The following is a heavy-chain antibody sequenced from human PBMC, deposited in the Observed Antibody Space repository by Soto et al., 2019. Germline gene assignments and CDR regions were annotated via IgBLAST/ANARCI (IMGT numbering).Heavy chain of an antibody. J-gene: IGHJ6*03. CDR2: IYHSGST. CDR3: AREGIVSTKVEDNYYYYYVDV. D-gene: IGHD5-12*01. Sequence: PSETLSLTCSVSGGSISSYYWSWIRQPPRKGLEWIGYIYHSGSTNYNPSLKSRVTISVDTSKNQFSLKLSSVTAADTAVYYCAREGIVSTKVEDNYYYYYVDVWGKGTTVTVSS. CDR1: GGSISSYY. V-gene: IGHV4-59*01.